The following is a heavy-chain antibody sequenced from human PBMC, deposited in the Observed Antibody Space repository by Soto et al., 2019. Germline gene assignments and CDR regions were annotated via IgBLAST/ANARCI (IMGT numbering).Heavy chain of an antibody. V-gene: IGHV4-59*08. CDR2: IYYSGST. Sequence: SETLSLTCTVSGGSISSYYWSWIRQPPGKGLEWIGYIYYSGSTNYNPSLKSRVTISVDTSKNQFSLKLSSVTAADTAVYYCAGRYGPGFDYWGQGTLVTVSS. CDR1: GGSISSYY. CDR3: AGRYGPGFDY. D-gene: IGHD4-17*01. J-gene: IGHJ4*02.